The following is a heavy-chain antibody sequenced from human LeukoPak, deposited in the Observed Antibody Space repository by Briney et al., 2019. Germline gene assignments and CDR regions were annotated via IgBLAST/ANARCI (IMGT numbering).Heavy chain of an antibody. CDR2: IYYSGST. CDR1: GGSISSSSYY. D-gene: IGHD5-18*01. J-gene: IGHJ5*02. CDR3: ARDLPYSYPPRFDP. Sequence: SETLSLTCTVSGGSISSSSYYWGWIRQPPGKGLEWIGSIYYSGSTYYNPSLKSRATISVDTSKNQFSLKLSSVTAADTAVYYCARDLPYSYPPRFDPWGQGTLVTVSS. V-gene: IGHV4-39*07.